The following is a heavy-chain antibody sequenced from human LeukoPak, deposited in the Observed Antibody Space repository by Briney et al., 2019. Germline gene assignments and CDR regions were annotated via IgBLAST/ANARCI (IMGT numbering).Heavy chain of an antibody. CDR3: VRVRVVTPPAAFHI. Sequence: PGGSLRLSCATSGFTFSDYYMDWVRQAPGKGLEWVARSRNKANSSTTKYAASVEGRFTISRDDSKNSLYLQMNSLQTDDTAVYYCVRVRVVTPPAAFHIWGQGTMVTVSS. CDR1: GFTFSDYY. D-gene: IGHD3-3*01. V-gene: IGHV3-72*01. CDR2: SRNKANSSTT. J-gene: IGHJ3*02.